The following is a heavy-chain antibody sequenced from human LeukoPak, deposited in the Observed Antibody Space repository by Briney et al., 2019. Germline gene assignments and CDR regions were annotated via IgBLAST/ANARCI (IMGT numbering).Heavy chain of an antibody. Sequence: MTSETLSLTCTVSGGSISSGDYYWSWIRQPPGKGLEWIGYIYYSGSTYYNPSLKSRVTISVDTSKNQFSLKPSSVTAAGTAVYYCARDLGDSSGYSYFDYWGQGTLVTVSS. CDR1: GGSISSGDYY. CDR2: IYYSGST. D-gene: IGHD3-22*01. J-gene: IGHJ4*02. CDR3: ARDLGDSSGYSYFDY. V-gene: IGHV4-30-4*08.